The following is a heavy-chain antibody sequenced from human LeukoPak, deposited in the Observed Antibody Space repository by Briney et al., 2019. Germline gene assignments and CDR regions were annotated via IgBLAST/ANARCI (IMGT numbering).Heavy chain of an antibody. CDR1: GFTFSSYA. Sequence: QPGGSLRLSCAASGFTFSSYAMSWVRQAPGKGLEWVSAISGSGGSTYYADSVKGRFTISRDNSKNTPYLQMNSLRAEDTAVYYCAKDGLRYFDWLLSTYWGQGTLVTVSS. CDR2: ISGSGGST. J-gene: IGHJ4*02. V-gene: IGHV3-23*01. D-gene: IGHD3-9*01. CDR3: AKDGLRYFDWLLSTY.